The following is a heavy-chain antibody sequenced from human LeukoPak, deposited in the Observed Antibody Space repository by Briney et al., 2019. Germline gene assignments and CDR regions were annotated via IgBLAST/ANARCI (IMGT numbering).Heavy chain of an antibody. Sequence: GGSLRLSCAASGFTFSSYWMTWVRQAPGKGLEWVANIKQDGSEKYYVDSVKGRFTISRDNAKKSLYLQMNSLRAEDTAVYYCARESPSSYYYMDVWGKGTTVTISS. CDR3: ARESPSSYYYMDV. V-gene: IGHV3-7*01. J-gene: IGHJ6*03. CDR2: IKQDGSEK. CDR1: GFTFSSYW. D-gene: IGHD3-16*02.